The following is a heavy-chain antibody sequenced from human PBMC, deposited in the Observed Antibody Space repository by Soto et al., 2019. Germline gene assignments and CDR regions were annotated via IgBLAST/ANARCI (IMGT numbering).Heavy chain of an antibody. CDR3: AGEGGKGEVYGAFVY. D-gene: IGHD3-10*01. J-gene: IGHJ4*02. CDR1: GGSINNGNYY. V-gene: IGHV4-31*03. Sequence: QVHLQESGPGLVTPSQTLSLTCTVSGGSINNGNYYWSWSRQLPGKGLEWIGYIQYGVSTYYNPSLKSGATISIEASKNRFALRLNSVTEAETAVYCCAGEGGKGEVYGAFVYWGKGTLVTVSS. CDR2: IQYGVST.